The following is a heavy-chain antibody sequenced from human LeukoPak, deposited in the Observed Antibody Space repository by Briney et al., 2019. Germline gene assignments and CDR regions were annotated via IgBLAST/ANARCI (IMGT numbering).Heavy chain of an antibody. D-gene: IGHD6-19*01. V-gene: IGHV3-11*04. CDR1: GFTFSDYY. Sequence: PGGSLRLSCAASGFTFSDYYMSWIRQAPGKGLEWLSYISSNGITIYYADSVKGRFTISRDNAKNSLYLQMNRLRAEDTAVYYCARDSSAWYYFDYWGQGTLVTVSS. J-gene: IGHJ4*02. CDR2: ISSNGITI. CDR3: ARDSSAWYYFDY.